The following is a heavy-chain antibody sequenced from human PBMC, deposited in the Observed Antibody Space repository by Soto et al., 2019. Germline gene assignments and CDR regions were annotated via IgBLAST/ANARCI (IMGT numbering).Heavy chain of an antibody. CDR2: INHIGST. V-gene: IGHV4-34*01. J-gene: IGHJ4*02. D-gene: IGHD5-18*01. CDR3: ARGAYSSGAAIDF. CDR1: GGSFSGYQ. Sequence: SETLYLTCAVFGGSFSGYQWSWIRQPPGKGLEWIGKINHIGSTNYNPSLKSRVTISVDTSKNQFSLKVNSLTAADTAVYYCARGAYSSGAAIDFWGQGTLVTVS.